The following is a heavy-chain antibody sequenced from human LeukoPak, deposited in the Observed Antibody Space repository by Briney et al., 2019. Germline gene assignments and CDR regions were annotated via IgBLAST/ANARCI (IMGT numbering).Heavy chain of an antibody. CDR1: GGSISSSSYY. V-gene: IGHV3-23*01. CDR2: ISGSGGST. Sequence: ETLSLTCTVSGGSISSSSYYWGWIRQPPGKGLEWVSAISGSGGSTYYADSVKGRFTISRDNSKNTLYLQMNSLRAEDTAVYYCATPGGSGSYPFDYWGQGTLVTVSS. J-gene: IGHJ4*02. CDR3: ATPGGSGSYPFDY. D-gene: IGHD3-10*01.